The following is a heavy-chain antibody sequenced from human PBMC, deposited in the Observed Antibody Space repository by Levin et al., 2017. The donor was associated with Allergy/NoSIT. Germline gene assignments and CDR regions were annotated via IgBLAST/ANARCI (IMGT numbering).Heavy chain of an antibody. CDR1: GFTFRSYA. Sequence: LSLPCAASGFTFRSYAMHWVRQAPGKGLEWVAVISYDGSNKYYADSVKGRFTISRDNSKNTLYLQMNSLRAEDTAVYYCARGESGSGSYYGYYFDYWGQGTLVTVSS. D-gene: IGHD3-10*01. CDR2: ISYDGSNK. J-gene: IGHJ4*02. CDR3: ARGESGSGSYYGYYFDY. V-gene: IGHV3-30-3*01.